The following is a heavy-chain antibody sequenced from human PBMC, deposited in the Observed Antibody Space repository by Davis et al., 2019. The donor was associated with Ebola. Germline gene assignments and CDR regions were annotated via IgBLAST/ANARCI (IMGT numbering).Heavy chain of an antibody. CDR1: EFTFSGYA. V-gene: IGHV3-23*01. CDR3: AKGGMPLRFLEWLLPRDYYYGMDV. J-gene: IGHJ6*02. CDR2: ISGSGGST. Sequence: GESLKISCAASEFTFSGYAMSWVRQAPGKGLEWVSAISGSGGSTYYAGSVKGRFTISRDNSKNTLYLQMNSLRAEDTAVYYCAKGGMPLRFLEWLLPRDYYYGMDVWGQGTTVTVSS. D-gene: IGHD3-3*01.